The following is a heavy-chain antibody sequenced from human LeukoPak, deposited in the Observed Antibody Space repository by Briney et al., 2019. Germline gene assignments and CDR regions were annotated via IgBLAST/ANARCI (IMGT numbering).Heavy chain of an antibody. D-gene: IGHD1-26*01. V-gene: IGHV1-2*02. J-gene: IGHJ4*02. CDR2: INPNSGGT. CDR1: GYTFTGCY. Sequence: ASVKVSCKASGYTFTGCYMHWVRQAPGQGLEWMGWINPNSGGTNYAQKFQGRVTMTRDTSISTAYMELSRLRSDDTAVYYCASGSFTGATTQIRFDYWGQGTLVTVSS. CDR3: ASGSFTGATTQIRFDY.